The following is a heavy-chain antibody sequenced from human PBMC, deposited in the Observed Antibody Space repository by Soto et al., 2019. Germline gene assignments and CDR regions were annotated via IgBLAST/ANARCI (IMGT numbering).Heavy chain of an antibody. J-gene: IGHJ4*02. CDR1: GGSISSGGYY. Sequence: PSETLSLTCTVSGGSISSGGYYWSWIRQHPGKGLEWIGYIYYSGSTYYNPSLKSRVTISVDTSKNQFSLKLSSVTAADTAVYYCATKRPYYYDSSGYYYYFDYWGQGTLVTVSS. V-gene: IGHV4-31*03. CDR3: ATKRPYYYDSSGYYYYFDY. CDR2: IYYSGST. D-gene: IGHD3-22*01.